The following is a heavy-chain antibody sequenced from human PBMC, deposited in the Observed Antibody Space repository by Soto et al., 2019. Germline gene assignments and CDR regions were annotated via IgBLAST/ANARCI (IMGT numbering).Heavy chain of an antibody. CDR2: LGGYNGNT. CDR1: GYTFTNYG. CDR3: ARGYGDYIFGVDY. J-gene: IGHJ4*02. D-gene: IGHD4-17*01. V-gene: IGHV1-18*04. Sequence: QVQLVQSGPEMKNPGASVKVSCKSSGYTFTNYGITWVRQAPGQGLEWMGWLGGYNGNTKYLQKYQGRVTMTRDTSTSTAYMELRSLRSDDTAVYYCARGYGDYIFGVDYWGQGTLVTVSS.